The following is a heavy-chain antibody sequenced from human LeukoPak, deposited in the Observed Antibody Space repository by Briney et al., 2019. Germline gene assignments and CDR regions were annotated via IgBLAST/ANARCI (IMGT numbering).Heavy chain of an antibody. V-gene: IGHV4-30-4*01. Sequence: SQTLSLTCTVSGGSISSGDYYWSWIRQPPGKGLEWIAYMYYSGSTYYNPSLKSRVTMSADTAKNQLSLKLSSVTAADTAVYYCARPYYYDSRIDPWGQGILVTVSS. J-gene: IGHJ5*02. CDR3: ARPYYYDSRIDP. CDR2: MYYSGST. D-gene: IGHD3-22*01. CDR1: GGSISSGDYY.